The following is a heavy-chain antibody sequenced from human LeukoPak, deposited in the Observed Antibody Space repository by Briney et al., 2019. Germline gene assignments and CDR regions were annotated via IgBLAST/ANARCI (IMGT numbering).Heavy chain of an antibody. CDR3: ARDFGSAYYGSGSYLDY. V-gene: IGHV1-2*02. CDR2: INLNSGGT. D-gene: IGHD3-10*01. J-gene: IGHJ4*02. CDR1: GYTFTGYY. Sequence: ASVKVSCKASGYTFTGYYMHWVRQAPGQGLEWMGWINLNSGGTNYAQKFQGRVTMTRDTSISTAYMELSRLRSDDTAVYYCARDFGSAYYGSGSYLDYWGQGTLVTVSS.